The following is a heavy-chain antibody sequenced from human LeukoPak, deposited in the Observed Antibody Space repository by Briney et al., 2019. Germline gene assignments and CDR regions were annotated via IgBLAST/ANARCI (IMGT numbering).Heavy chain of an antibody. Sequence: PGGSLRLSCAASGFTFSSYGMHWVRQAPGKGLEWVAVISYDGSNKYYADSVKGRFTISRDNSKNTLYLQMNSLRAEDTAVYYCAKVSPSIMITFGEDWGQGTLVTVSS. J-gene: IGHJ4*02. D-gene: IGHD3-16*01. CDR3: AKVSPSIMITFGED. CDR1: GFTFSSYG. V-gene: IGHV3-30*18. CDR2: ISYDGSNK.